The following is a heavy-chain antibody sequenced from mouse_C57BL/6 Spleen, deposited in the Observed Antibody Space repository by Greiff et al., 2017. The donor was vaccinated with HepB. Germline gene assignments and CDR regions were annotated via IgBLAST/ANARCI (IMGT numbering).Heavy chain of an antibody. J-gene: IGHJ3*01. D-gene: IGHD2-4*01. CDR2: ISSGSSTI. CDR1: GFTFSDYG. V-gene: IGHV5-17*01. Sequence: EVHLVESGGGLVKPGGSLKLSCAASGFTFSDYGMHWVRQAPEKGLEWVAYISSGSSTIYYADTVKGRFTISRDNAKNTLFLQMTSLRSEDTAMYYCARAGDYDVDWFAYWGQGTLVTVSA. CDR3: ARAGDYDVDWFAY.